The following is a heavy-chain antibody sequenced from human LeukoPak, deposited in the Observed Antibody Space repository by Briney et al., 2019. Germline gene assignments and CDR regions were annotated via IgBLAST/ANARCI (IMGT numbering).Heavy chain of an antibody. CDR3: ARSPRGVTPNDAFDI. D-gene: IGHD3-10*01. Sequence: GGSLRLSCAASGFSLSSYWMNWVRQAPGKGLEWVANIQQDGIEKYYAHSVHGRYTISRDNAKNSLYLQMNSLRVEDTAMYYCARSPRGVTPNDAFDIWGQGTMVTVSS. V-gene: IGHV3-7*01. CDR2: IQQDGIEK. J-gene: IGHJ3*02. CDR1: GFSLSSYW.